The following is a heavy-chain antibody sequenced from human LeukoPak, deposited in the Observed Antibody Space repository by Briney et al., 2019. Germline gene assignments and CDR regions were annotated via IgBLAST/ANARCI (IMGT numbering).Heavy chain of an antibody. Sequence: GGSLRLSCAASGFTFSTYNMNWVRQAPGKGLEWVSYISSSSSTIYYADSVKGRFTISRDNSKNTLYLQMNSLRAEDTAVYYCAKDEVLLWFGELPYYFDYWGQGTLVTVSS. CDR3: AKDEVLLWFGELPYYFDY. V-gene: IGHV3-48*01. D-gene: IGHD3-10*01. CDR2: ISSSSSTI. CDR1: GFTFSTYN. J-gene: IGHJ4*02.